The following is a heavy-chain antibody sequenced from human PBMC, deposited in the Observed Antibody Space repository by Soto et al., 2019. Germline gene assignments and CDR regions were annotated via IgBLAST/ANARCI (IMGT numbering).Heavy chain of an antibody. CDR1: GGSISSYY. V-gene: IGHV4-59*08. CDR2: ISYSGST. D-gene: IGHD1-26*01. Sequence: QVQLQESGPGLVKPSETLSLTCTVSGGSISSYYWSWIRQPPGKGLEWVGYISYSGSTNYNPSLKTRFTLSVDTSKNQFSLKLTSVTAADTAVYYCARGGGSPDYWGQGTLVTVSS. J-gene: IGHJ4*02. CDR3: ARGGGSPDY.